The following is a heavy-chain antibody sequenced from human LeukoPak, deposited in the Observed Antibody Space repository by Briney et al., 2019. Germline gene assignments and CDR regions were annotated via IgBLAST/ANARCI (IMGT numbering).Heavy chain of an antibody. CDR1: GYTFTGYY. CDR3: AREGGGYCSSTSCQNWFDP. J-gene: IGHJ5*02. D-gene: IGHD2-2*03. CDR2: INPNSGGT. Sequence: GASVKVSCKASGYTFTGYYMHWVRQAPGQGLEWMGWINPNSGGTNYAQKFQGRVTMTRDTSISTAYMELSSLRSEDTAVYYCAREGGGYCSSTSCQNWFDPWGQGTLVTVSS. V-gene: IGHV1-2*02.